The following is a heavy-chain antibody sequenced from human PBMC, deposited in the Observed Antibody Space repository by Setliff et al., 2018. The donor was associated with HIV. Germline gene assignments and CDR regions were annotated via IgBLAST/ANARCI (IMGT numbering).Heavy chain of an antibody. CDR1: GGSFSAYH. D-gene: IGHD3-3*01. CDR3: ARGRDYTGSWFRPFYLDF. Sequence: PSEPLSLTCAAYGGSFSAYHWSWIRQTPGKGLEWLGEINHSGSTAYNLALESRVSMSIDTSKNQFSLKLTSVTAADTAIYYCARGRDYTGSWFRPFYLDFWGHGNLVTVSS. V-gene: IGHV4-34*01. CDR2: INHSGST. J-gene: IGHJ4*01.